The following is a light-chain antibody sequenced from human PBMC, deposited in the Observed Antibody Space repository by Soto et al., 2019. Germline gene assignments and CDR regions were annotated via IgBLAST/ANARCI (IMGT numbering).Light chain of an antibody. CDR2: EVS. CDR1: SSDVGGYNY. CDR3: NSYTSSSTVV. V-gene: IGLV2-14*01. Sequence: QSALTQPASVSGSPGQSIVISCTGTSSDVGGYNYVSWNQQYPGEAPKLIIYEVSNRPSGVSSRFSGSKSGNTASLTISGLQGEDEADYYCNSYTSSSTVVFGGGTKLTVL. J-gene: IGLJ2*01.